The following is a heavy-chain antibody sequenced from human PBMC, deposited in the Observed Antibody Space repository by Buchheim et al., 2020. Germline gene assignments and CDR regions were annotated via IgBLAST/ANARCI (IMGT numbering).Heavy chain of an antibody. CDR1: GFTFSSYG. J-gene: IGHJ4*02. CDR2: IWYDGSNK. Sequence: QVQLVESGGGVVQPGRSLRLSCAASGFTFSSYGMHWVRQAPGKGLEWVAVIWYDGSNKYYADSVKGRFTISRDNSKNKPYLQMNSLRAEDTAVYYCAKDPGDTAMVTAGYWGQGTL. CDR3: AKDPGDTAMVTAGY. V-gene: IGHV3-33*06. D-gene: IGHD5-18*01.